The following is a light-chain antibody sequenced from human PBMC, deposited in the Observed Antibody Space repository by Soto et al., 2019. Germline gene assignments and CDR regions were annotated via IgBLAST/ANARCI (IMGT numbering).Light chain of an antibody. CDR2: GAS. J-gene: IGKJ5*01. CDR1: ESVSSN. Sequence: ELVMTQSPATLSVSPGERATLSCRASESVSSNLGWYQQKPGQAPRLLIYGASTRATGIPARFSGSGSGTEFTLTIRSVQSEDFAVYYCQQYNDWPPITFGQGTRLEIK. CDR3: QQYNDWPPIT. V-gene: IGKV3-15*01.